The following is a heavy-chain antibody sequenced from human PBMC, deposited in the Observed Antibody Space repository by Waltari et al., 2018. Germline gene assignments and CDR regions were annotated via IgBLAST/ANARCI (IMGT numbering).Heavy chain of an antibody. CDR3: ARETRRSSSWYLALDAFDI. V-gene: IGHV4-39*07. CDR2: IYYSGST. Sequence: QVQLQQWGAGLLKPSETLSLTCAVYGGSISSSSYYWGWIRQPPGTGLEWIGSIYYSGSTYYNPSLKSRVTISVDTSKNQFSLKLSSVTAADTAVYYCARETRRSSSWYLALDAFDIWGQGTMVTVSS. J-gene: IGHJ3*02. CDR1: GGSISSSSYY. D-gene: IGHD6-13*01.